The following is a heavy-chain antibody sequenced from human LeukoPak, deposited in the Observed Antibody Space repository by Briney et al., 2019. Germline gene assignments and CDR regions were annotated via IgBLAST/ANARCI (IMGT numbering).Heavy chain of an antibody. CDR2: IDPSDSYT. CDR1: GYSFTSYW. D-gene: IGHD6-19*01. J-gene: IGHJ4*02. CDR3: ARQISPVAGLAY. V-gene: IGHV5-10-1*01. Sequence: GESLRISCMGSGYSFTSYWISGVRQMPGKGLEWRGRIDPSDSYTNYSPSFQGHVTISADKSISTAYLQWSSLKASDTAMYYCARQISPVAGLAYWGQGTLVTVSS.